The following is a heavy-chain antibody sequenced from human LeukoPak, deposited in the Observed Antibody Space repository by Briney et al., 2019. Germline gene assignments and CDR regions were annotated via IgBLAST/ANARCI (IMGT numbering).Heavy chain of an antibody. CDR1: GFTFSSYW. V-gene: IGHV3-21*01. J-gene: IGHJ4*02. Sequence: GGSLRLSCAASGFTFSSYWMNWARQAPGKGLEWVSSISSSSSYIYYADSVKGRFTISRDNAKSSLYLQLNSLRAEDTAVYYCARGATVITPPLDYWGQGTLVTVSS. D-gene: IGHD4-23*01. CDR2: ISSSSSYI. CDR3: ARGATVITPPLDY.